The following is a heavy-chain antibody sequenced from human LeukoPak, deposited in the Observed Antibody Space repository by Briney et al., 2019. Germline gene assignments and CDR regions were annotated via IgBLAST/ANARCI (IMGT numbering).Heavy chain of an antibody. CDR3: TTTRDY. V-gene: IGHV3-15*01. CDR1: GLNFPSAW. Sequence: PGGSLRLSCAVSGLNFPSAWMSWVRQAPGKGLEWVGRIKTKTDGGTTDYAAPVKGRFTISRDDSKNTLYLQMNSLKTEDTAVYYCTTTRDYWGQGTLVTVSS. CDR2: IKTKTDGGTT. J-gene: IGHJ4*02.